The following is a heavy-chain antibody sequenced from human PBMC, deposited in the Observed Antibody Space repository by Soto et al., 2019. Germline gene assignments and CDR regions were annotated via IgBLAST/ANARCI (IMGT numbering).Heavy chain of an antibody. J-gene: IGHJ3*02. CDR3: ARAFGNDLVATILPMAIDI. CDR1: GYTFTSYY. CDR2: INPSGGST. D-gene: IGHD5-12*01. Sequence: ASVKVSCKASGYTFTSYYMHWVRQAPGQGLEWMGIINPSGGSTSYAQKFQGRVTMTRDTSTSTVYMELSSLRSEDTAVYYCARAFGNDLVATILPMAIDIRGQGTMVTVSS. V-gene: IGHV1-46*03.